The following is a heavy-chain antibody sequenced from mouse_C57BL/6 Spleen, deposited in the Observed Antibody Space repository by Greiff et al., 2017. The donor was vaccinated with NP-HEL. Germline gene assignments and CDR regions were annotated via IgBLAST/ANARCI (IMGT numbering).Heavy chain of an antibody. Sequence: EVKLVESGGDLVKPGGSLKLSCAASGFTFSSYGMSWVRQTPDKRLEWVATISSGGSYTYYPDSVKGRFTISRDNAKNTLYLQMSSLKSEDTAMYYCAGGSEAMDYWGQGTSVTVSS. CDR1: GFTFSSYG. D-gene: IGHD1-1*01. CDR2: ISSGGSYT. V-gene: IGHV5-6*01. CDR3: AGGSEAMDY. J-gene: IGHJ4*01.